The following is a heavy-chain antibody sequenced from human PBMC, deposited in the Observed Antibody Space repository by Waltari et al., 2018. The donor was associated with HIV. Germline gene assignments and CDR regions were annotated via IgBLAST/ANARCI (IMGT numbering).Heavy chain of an antibody. D-gene: IGHD3-9*01. CDR3: ARDYDILTGRGGFDY. CDR1: GFTFSSYA. CDR2: ISGSGGST. Sequence: EVQLVESGGGLVQPGGSLRLSCAASGFTFSSYAMSWVRQAQGEGLEWVSAISGSGGSTYYADSVKGRFTISRDNSKNTLYLQMNSLRAEDTAVYYCARDYDILTGRGGFDYWGQGTLVTVSS. V-gene: IGHV3-23*04. J-gene: IGHJ4*02.